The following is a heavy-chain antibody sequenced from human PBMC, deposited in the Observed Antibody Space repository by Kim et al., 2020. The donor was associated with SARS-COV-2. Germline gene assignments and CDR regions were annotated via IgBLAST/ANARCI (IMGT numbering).Heavy chain of an antibody. CDR2: ISGSGGST. D-gene: IGHD3-3*01. CDR3: AKDPYYDFWSGYYFGY. CDR1: GFTFSSYA. V-gene: IGHV3-23*01. J-gene: IGHJ4*02. Sequence: GGSLRLSCAASGFTFSSYAMSWVRQAPGKGLEWVSAISGSGGSTYYADSVKGRFTISRDNSKNTLYLQMNSLRAEDTAVYYCAKDPYYDFWSGYYFGYWGQGTLVTVSS.